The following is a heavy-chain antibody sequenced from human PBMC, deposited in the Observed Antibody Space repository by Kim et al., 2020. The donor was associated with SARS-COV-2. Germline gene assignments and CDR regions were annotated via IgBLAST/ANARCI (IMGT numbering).Heavy chain of an antibody. V-gene: IGHV4-34*01. J-gene: IGHJ2*01. CDR2: ITPTGVT. D-gene: IGHD3-10*01. CDR1: GRSFSGYY. Sequence: SETLSPTCAVYGRSFSGYYWTWIRQAPGTGLQWIGEITPTGVTNYDPSLRGRVTISVVTSQKQFSLTLRSATAADTAIYYCARGKGEYFGSGRARSFDHWGRGSLVTVS. CDR3: ARGKGEYFGSGRARSFDH.